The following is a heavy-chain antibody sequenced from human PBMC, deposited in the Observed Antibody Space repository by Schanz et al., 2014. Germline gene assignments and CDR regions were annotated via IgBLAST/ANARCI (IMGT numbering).Heavy chain of an antibody. D-gene: IGHD1-1*01. CDR1: GFTFSGNA. V-gene: IGHV3-30*18. Sequence: QVHLMESGGGVVQPGRSLRLSCAASGFTFSGNAMHWVRQAPGKGLEWVAVVSDDGNKKYYADSVKGRFTISRDNSKNTLYLQMNGLRGEDTAVYYCAKELDANYFDYWGQGILVTVSS. J-gene: IGHJ4*02. CDR3: AKELDANYFDY. CDR2: VSDDGNKK.